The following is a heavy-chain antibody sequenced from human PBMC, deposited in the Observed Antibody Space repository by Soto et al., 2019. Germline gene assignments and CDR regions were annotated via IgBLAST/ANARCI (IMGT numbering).Heavy chain of an antibody. D-gene: IGHD2-8*01. Sequence: GGSLRLSCAASGFTFSSYAMSWVRQAPGKGLEWVSAISGSGGSTYYADSVKGRFTISRDNSKNTLYLQMNSLRAEDTAVYYCAKFGYCTNGVCYLSDAFDIWGQGTMVTVSS. CDR3: AKFGYCTNGVCYLSDAFDI. CDR2: ISGSGGST. CDR1: GFTFSSYA. V-gene: IGHV3-23*01. J-gene: IGHJ3*02.